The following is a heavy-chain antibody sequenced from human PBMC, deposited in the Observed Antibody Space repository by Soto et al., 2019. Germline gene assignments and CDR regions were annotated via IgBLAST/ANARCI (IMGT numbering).Heavy chain of an antibody. Sequence: PSETLSLTCTVSGGSISSGDYSWSWIRQHPGKGLEWIGNIYYRGSTYYNPSLKSRVTISEDTSRNQFSLKLSSVTAADTAVYYCAREMHNNFDFWGQGTLVTVSS. CDR3: AREMHNNFDF. CDR2: IYYRGST. D-gene: IGHD2-21*01. J-gene: IGHJ4*02. V-gene: IGHV4-31*03. CDR1: GGSISSGDYS.